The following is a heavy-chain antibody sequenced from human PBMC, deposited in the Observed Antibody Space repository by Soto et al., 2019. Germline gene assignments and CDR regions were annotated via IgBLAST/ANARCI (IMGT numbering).Heavy chain of an antibody. CDR1: GFTFSSYG. V-gene: IGHV3-33*01. CDR2: IWYDGRNK. CDR3: ARGGTGYSGYDGHY. J-gene: IGHJ4*02. D-gene: IGHD5-12*01. Sequence: QVQLVDSGGGVVQPGRSLRLSCAASGFTFSSYGMHWVRQAPGKGLEWVAVIWYDGRNKYYADSVKGRFTISRDNSKNTLYLQMNSLRAEDTAVYYCARGGTGYSGYDGHYWGQGTLVTVSS.